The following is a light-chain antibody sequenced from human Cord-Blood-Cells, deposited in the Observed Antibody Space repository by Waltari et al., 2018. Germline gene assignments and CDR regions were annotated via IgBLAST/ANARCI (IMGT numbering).Light chain of an antibody. J-gene: IGLJ2*01. V-gene: IGLV2-23*01. CDR2: EGS. Sequence: QSALTQPAPVSGSPGPSITISCTGTSSAVGSYNLVSLYQQHQGQAPKLMIYEGSQRPSGVAIRCSASKSCTTASDTITGLQAEDESDDYFCSYAGSSTPVVFGGGTKLTVL. CDR3: CSYAGSSTPVV. CDR1: SSAVGSYNL.